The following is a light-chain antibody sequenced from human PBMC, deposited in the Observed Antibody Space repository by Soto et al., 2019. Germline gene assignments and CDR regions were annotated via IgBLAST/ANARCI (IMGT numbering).Light chain of an antibody. CDR3: AAWDDSLNGPDVV. Sequence: QAVVTQPSSASGTPGQRVTISCSGSSSNIGSNTVNWYQQLPGTAPKLLIYSNNQRPSGVPDRFSGSKSGTSASLAISGLQSEDEADYYCAAWDDSLNGPDVVFGGGTKLTVL. J-gene: IGLJ2*01. V-gene: IGLV1-44*01. CDR1: SSNIGSNT. CDR2: SNN.